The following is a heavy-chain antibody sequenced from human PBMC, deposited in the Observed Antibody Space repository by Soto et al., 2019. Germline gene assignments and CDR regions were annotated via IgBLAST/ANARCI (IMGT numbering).Heavy chain of an antibody. CDR3: ARGSWDDVSGHYYMDV. J-gene: IGHJ6*03. CDR2: TYYKSKWYY. Sequence: QVPLQQSSPGLVKPSQALSLTCDISGDSVSSHSAGWNWIRQTPSRGLEWLGRTYYKSKWYYTYAASVKSRITVSPDTSKNQFSLQLTSVTPEDTAVYYCARGSWDDVSGHYYMDVWDKGTKVTVSS. CDR1: GDSVSSHSAG. V-gene: IGHV6-1*01. D-gene: IGHD1-1*01.